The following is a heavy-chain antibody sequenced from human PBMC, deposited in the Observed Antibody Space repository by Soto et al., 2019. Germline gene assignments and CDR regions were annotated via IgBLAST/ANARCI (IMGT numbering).Heavy chain of an antibody. CDR2: ISGGSSRI. J-gene: IGHJ6*02. V-gene: IGHV3-48*02. Sequence: PGGSLRLSFAASGFSFSTYDMTWVRQAPGKGLEWVSYISGGSSRIFYADSVKGRFTISRDNAKNSLYLQMNSLRDEDTGVYYCARVIYGGWSTIKDYYYYAMDVWGQGTTVTVSS. CDR3: ARVIYGGWSTIKDYYYYAMDV. D-gene: IGHD5-12*01. CDR1: GFSFSTYD.